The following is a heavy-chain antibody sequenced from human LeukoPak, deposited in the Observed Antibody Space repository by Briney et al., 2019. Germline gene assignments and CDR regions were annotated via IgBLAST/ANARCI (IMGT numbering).Heavy chain of an antibody. J-gene: IGHJ4*02. Sequence: PGGSLRLSCAASGFTFSSYGMHWVRQAPGKGLEWVAVIWYDGSNKYYADSVKGRFTISRDSSKNTLYLQMNSLRAEDTAVYYCARDRGIGEHIDYWGQGTLVTVSS. CDR3: ARDRGIGEHIDY. D-gene: IGHD3-10*01. CDR1: GFTFSSYG. CDR2: IWYDGSNK. V-gene: IGHV3-33*01.